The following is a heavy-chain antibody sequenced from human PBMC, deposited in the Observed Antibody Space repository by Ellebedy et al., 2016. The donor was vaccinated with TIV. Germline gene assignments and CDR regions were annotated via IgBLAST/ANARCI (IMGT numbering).Heavy chain of an antibody. D-gene: IGHD6-19*01. CDR2: ISSSSSYI. CDR1: GFTFSSYS. Sequence: PGGSLRLSCAASGFTFSSYSMNWVRQAPGKGLEWVSSISSSSSYIYYADSVKGRFTISRDNAKNSLYLQMNSLRAEDTAVYYCARGTYSSGWFDYWGQGTLVTVSS. J-gene: IGHJ4*02. CDR3: ARGTYSSGWFDY. V-gene: IGHV3-21*01.